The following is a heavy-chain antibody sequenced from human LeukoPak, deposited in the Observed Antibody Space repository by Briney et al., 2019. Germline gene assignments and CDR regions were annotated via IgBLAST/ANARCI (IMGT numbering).Heavy chain of an antibody. CDR1: GGTFISYA. CDR2: IIPIFGTA. D-gene: IGHD3-3*01. V-gene: IGHV1-69*01. Sequence: SVKVSCKASGGTFISYAISWVRQAPGQGLEWMGGIIPIFGTANYAQKFQGRVTITADESTSTAYMELSSLRSEDTAVYYCARVTITIFGVVIPLYGMDVWGQGTTVTVSS. CDR3: ARVTITIFGVVIPLYGMDV. J-gene: IGHJ6*02.